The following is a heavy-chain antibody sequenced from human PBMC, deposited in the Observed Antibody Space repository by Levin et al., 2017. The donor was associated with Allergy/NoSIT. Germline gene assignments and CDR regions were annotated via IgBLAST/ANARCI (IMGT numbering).Heavy chain of an antibody. CDR3: ARDRRGGYCSSTSCQQRRNYYYYMDV. CDR1: GGSISSYY. V-gene: IGHV4-59*01. CDR2: IYYSGST. Sequence: SQTLSLTCTVSGGSISSYYWSWIRQPPGKGLEWIGYIYYSGSTNYNPSLKSRVTISVDTSKNQFSLKLSSVTAADTAVYYCARDRRGGYCSSTSCQQRRNYYYYMDVWGKGTTVTVSS. D-gene: IGHD2-2*01. J-gene: IGHJ6*03.